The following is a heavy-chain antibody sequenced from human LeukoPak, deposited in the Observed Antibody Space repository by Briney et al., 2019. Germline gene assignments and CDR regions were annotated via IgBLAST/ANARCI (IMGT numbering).Heavy chain of an antibody. CDR2: ISPYSCNT. Sequence: ASVKVSCQASGYTFTSYGISWVRQAPGQGLEWMGWISPYSCNTNYAPKLQGRVTMTTDTDTSTAYMELTSLTSDDTAVYYCARDRQCGYWGQGTLVTVSS. D-gene: IGHD2-21*01. V-gene: IGHV1-18*01. CDR3: ARDRQCGY. CDR1: GYTFTSYG. J-gene: IGHJ4*02.